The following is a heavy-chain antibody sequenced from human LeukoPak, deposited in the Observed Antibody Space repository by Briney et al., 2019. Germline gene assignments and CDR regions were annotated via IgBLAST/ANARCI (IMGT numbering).Heavy chain of an antibody. V-gene: IGHV1-69*06. D-gene: IGHD3-22*01. CDR3: ASPGDYYDSSGPRRPDAFDI. Sequence: SVKVSCKASGGTFSSYAISWVRRAPGQGLEWMGRIIPIFGTANYAQKFQGRVTITADKSTSTAYMELSSLRSEDTAVYYCASPGDYYDSSGPRRPDAFDIWGQGTMVTVSS. CDR1: GGTFSSYA. J-gene: IGHJ3*02. CDR2: IIPIFGTA.